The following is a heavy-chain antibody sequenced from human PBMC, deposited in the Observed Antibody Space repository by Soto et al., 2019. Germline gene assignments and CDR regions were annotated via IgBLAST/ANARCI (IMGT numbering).Heavy chain of an antibody. D-gene: IGHD2-21*02. J-gene: IGHJ4*02. CDR3: VRDGGLGAYCGGDCYYYFEY. CDR1: GFTFSSYA. V-gene: IGHV3-23*01. Sequence: GGSLRLSCAASGFTFSSYAMSWVRQAPGKGLEWVSAISGSGGSTYYADSVKGRFTISRDNSKNTLYLQMNSLRAEDTAVYYCVRDGGLGAYCGGDCYYYFEYWGQGTLVTVSS. CDR2: ISGSGGST.